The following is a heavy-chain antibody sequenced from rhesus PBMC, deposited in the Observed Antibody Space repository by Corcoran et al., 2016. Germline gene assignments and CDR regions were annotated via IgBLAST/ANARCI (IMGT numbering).Heavy chain of an antibody. CDR2: IYGIGGTT. D-gene: IGHD2-15*01. Sequence: QVQLQESGPAVVKPSETLSLTCAVSGGSISSYYWWSWIRQSTGKGLEWIGGIYGIGGTTEYHLFLKSRVSISMDTSKNRLSLKVTSVTAADTAVYYCASTDCSNSDCSSGDYWGQGVLVTVSS. CDR3: ASTDCSNSDCSSGDY. J-gene: IGHJ4*01. V-gene: IGHV4-93*02. CDR1: GGSISSYYW.